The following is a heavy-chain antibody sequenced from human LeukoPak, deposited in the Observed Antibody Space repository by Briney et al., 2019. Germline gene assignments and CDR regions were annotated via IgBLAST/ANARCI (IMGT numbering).Heavy chain of an antibody. D-gene: IGHD3-3*02. Sequence: SETLSLTCAVYGGSFSGYYWSRIRQPPGKGLEWIGEINHSGSTNYNPSLKSRVTISVDTSKNQFSLKLSSVTAADTAVYYCARGLATHFYYHGMDVWGQGTTVTVSS. V-gene: IGHV4-34*01. CDR3: ARGLATHFYYHGMDV. CDR2: INHSGST. J-gene: IGHJ6*02. CDR1: GGSFSGYY.